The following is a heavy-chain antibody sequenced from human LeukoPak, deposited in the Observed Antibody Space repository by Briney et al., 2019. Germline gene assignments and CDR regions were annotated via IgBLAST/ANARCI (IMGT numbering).Heavy chain of an antibody. J-gene: IGHJ4*02. CDR1: GFTFSSYS. Sequence: GGSLRLSCAASGFTFSSYSMNWVRQAPGKGLEWVSSISSSSYIYYADSVKGRFTISRDNAKNSLYLQMNSLRAEDTAVYYCARDRITMVRGESDYWGQGTLVTVSS. CDR2: ISSSSYI. D-gene: IGHD3-10*01. CDR3: ARDRITMVRGESDY. V-gene: IGHV3-21*01.